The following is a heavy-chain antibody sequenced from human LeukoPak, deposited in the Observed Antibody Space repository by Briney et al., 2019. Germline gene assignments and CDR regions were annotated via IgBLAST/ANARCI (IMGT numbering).Heavy chain of an antibody. Sequence: ASVKVSCKASGGTFSSYAISWVRQAPGQGLEWMGWINPNSGGTNYVQKFQGRVTMTRDTSISTAYMELSRLRSDDTAVYYCARVSYDILTGYYLSFDYWGQGTLVTVSS. CDR2: INPNSGGT. J-gene: IGHJ4*02. CDR1: GGTFSSYA. D-gene: IGHD3-9*01. CDR3: ARVSYDILTGYYLSFDY. V-gene: IGHV1-2*02.